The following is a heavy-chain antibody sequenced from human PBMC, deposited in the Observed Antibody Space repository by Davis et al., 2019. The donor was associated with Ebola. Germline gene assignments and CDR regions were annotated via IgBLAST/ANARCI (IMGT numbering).Heavy chain of an antibody. CDR1: GFTFSSYA. CDR3: AESPPVPLY. J-gene: IGHJ4*02. V-gene: IGHV3-23*01. Sequence: GESLKTSCAVSGFTFSSYAMSWVRQAPGKGLEWVSGISGSGGSTYYADSVKGRFTISRDNSKNTLYLQMNSLRAEDTAVYYCAESPPVPLYWGQGTLVTVSS. CDR2: ISGSGGST.